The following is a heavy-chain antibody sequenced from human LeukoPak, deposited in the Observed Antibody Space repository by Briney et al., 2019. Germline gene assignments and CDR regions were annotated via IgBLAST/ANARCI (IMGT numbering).Heavy chain of an antibody. CDR1: GGTFSSYA. J-gene: IGHJ4*02. D-gene: IGHD5-18*01. CDR2: IIPLFRSL. V-gene: IGHV1-69*13. Sequence: SVKVFCKASGGTFSSYAITWVRQAPGQGLEWMGGIIPLFRSLSYAQTFRGRVDFTADESTNTAYMELSSLTSEDTAVYYCARAGDRAYSPIWGQGTLLTVSS. CDR3: ARAGDRAYSPI.